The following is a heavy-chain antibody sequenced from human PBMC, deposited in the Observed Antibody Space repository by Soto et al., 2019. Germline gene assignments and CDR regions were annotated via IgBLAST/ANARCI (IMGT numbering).Heavy chain of an antibody. J-gene: IGHJ6*02. Sequence: QLQLQESGPGLVKPSETLSLTCTVSGGSISSSSYYWGWIRQPPGKGLEWIGSIYYSGSTYYNPSLKSRVTISVDTSKNQFSLKLSSVTAAETAVYYCARLAVAGTAQYYYYGMDVWGQGTTVTVSS. D-gene: IGHD6-19*01. CDR1: GGSISSSSYY. CDR2: IYYSGST. CDR3: ARLAVAGTAQYYYYGMDV. V-gene: IGHV4-39*01.